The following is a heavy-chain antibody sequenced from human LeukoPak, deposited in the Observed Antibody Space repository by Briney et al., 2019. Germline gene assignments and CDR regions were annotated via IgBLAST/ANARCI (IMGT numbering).Heavy chain of an antibody. CDR1: GFTFSSYA. CDR3: AKLLTGGYYSTLYYYGLDV. D-gene: IGHD3-10*01. J-gene: IGHJ6*02. CDR2: ITGSGDRT. V-gene: IGHV3-23*01. Sequence: PGGSLRLSCVASGFTFSSYAMNWVRQAPGKGLEWVSAITGSGDRTYYADSVRGRFTISRDNSKNSLSLQLSGLRAEDTAVYFCAKLLTGGYYSTLYYYGLDVWGPGTTVTVSS.